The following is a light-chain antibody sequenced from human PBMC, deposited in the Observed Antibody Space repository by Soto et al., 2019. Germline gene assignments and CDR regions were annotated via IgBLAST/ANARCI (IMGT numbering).Light chain of an antibody. CDR3: QQFNSYPLT. CDR2: DAS. J-gene: IGKJ4*01. V-gene: IGKV1-13*02. Sequence: AIQLTQSPSSLSASVGDRLTITCRASQGISSALAWCQQKPGKAPKLLIYDASSLESGVPSRFSGSGSGTDFTLTISSLQPEDFATYYCQQFNSYPLTFGGGTKVEIK. CDR1: QGISSA.